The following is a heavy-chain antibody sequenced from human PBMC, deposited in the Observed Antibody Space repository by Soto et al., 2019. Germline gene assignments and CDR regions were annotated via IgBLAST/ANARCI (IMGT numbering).Heavy chain of an antibody. Sequence: EVQLVESGGGLVQPGRSLRLSCAASGFTFDDYAMHWVRQAPGQGLEWVSGISWNSGSIGYADSVKGRFTISRQMNSLRAEDTALYYCAKGGQLLVEGGGYWGQGTLVTVSS. CDR2: ISWNSGSI. V-gene: IGHV3-9*01. D-gene: IGHD2-2*01. J-gene: IGHJ4*02. CDR1: GFTFDDYA. CDR3: AKGGQLLVEGGGY.